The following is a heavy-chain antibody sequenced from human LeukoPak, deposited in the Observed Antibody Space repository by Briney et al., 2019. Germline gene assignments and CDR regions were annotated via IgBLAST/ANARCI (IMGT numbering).Heavy chain of an antibody. CDR2: IIPIFGTA. CDR3: ARDAKRTYYDILTGYPYYFDY. V-gene: IGHV1-69*06. CDR1: GYTFTSYG. Sequence: SVKVSCKASGYTFTSYGISWVRQAPGQGLEWMGGIIPIFGTANYAQKFQGRVTITADKSTGTAYMELSSLRSEDTAVYYCARDAKRTYYDILTGYPYYFDYWGQGTLVTVSS. D-gene: IGHD3-9*01. J-gene: IGHJ4*02.